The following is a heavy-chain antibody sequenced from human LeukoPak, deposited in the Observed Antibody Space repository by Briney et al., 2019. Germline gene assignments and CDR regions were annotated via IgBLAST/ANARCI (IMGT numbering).Heavy chain of an antibody. CDR3: ARRTYYDSSASPRYYFDY. CDR2: INHSGST. V-gene: IGHV4-34*01. Sequence: SETLSLTCAVYGGSFSGYYWSWIRQPPGKGLEWIGEINHSGSTNYNPSLKSRVTISVDTSKNQFSLKLSSVTAADTAVYYCARRTYYDSSASPRYYFDYWGQGTLVTVSS. J-gene: IGHJ4*02. CDR1: GGSFSGYY. D-gene: IGHD3-22*01.